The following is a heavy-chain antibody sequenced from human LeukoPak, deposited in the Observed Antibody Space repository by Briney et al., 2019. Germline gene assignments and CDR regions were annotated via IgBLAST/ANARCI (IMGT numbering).Heavy chain of an antibody. CDR2: IYYSGST. V-gene: IGHV4-59*01. CDR3: ARGSSSGWYGVFDY. Sequence: SETLSLTCTVSGGSISSYYWSWIRQPPGKGLEWIGYIYYSGSTNYSPSLKSRVTISVDTSKNQFSLKLSSVTAADTAVYYCARGSSSGWYGVFDYWGQGTLVTVSS. D-gene: IGHD6-19*01. J-gene: IGHJ4*02. CDR1: GGSISSYY.